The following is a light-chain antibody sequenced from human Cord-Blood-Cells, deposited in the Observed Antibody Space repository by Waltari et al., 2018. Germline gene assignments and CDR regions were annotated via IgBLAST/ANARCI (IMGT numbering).Light chain of an antibody. CDR3: CSYAGSNVV. J-gene: IGLJ2*01. Sequence: QSALTPPASVSGSPGQSITISSTGTSSDVGSYNLVSWYQQHPGKAPKPIIYEGSKRPSGVSNRFAGSKSGNTASLTISGLQAEDEADYYCCSYAGSNVVFGGGTKLTVL. CDR2: EGS. V-gene: IGLV2-23*01. CDR1: SSDVGSYNL.